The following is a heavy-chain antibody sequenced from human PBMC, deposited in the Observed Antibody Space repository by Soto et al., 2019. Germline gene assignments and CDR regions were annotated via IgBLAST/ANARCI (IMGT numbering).Heavy chain of an antibody. D-gene: IGHD3-10*01. CDR2: ISGSGGTT. J-gene: IGHJ4*02. Sequence: GGSLRLSCAASGFTFSSYAMSWVRQAPGKGLEWVSAISGSGGTTDYAAPVKGRFTISRDDSTNTLYLQMNSLKTEDTAVYYCPTGIGTIAYWGQGALVTVSS. CDR1: GFTFSSYA. CDR3: PTGIGTIAY. V-gene: IGHV3-23*01.